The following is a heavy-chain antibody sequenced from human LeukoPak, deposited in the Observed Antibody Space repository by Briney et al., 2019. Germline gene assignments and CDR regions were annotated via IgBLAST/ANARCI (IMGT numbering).Heavy chain of an antibody. J-gene: IGHJ4*02. CDR2: INHSGST. V-gene: IGHV4-34*01. CDR1: GGSFSGYY. CDR3: ASPSTPGYSYGWGFDY. D-gene: IGHD5-18*01. Sequence: PSETLSLTCAVYGGSFSGYYWSWIRQPPGKGLEWIGEINHSGSTNYNPSLKSRVTISVDTSKNQFSLKLSSVTAADTAVYYCASPSTPGYSYGWGFDYWGQGTLVTVSS.